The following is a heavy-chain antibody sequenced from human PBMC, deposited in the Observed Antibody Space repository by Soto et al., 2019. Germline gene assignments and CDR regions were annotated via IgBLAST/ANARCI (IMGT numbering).Heavy chain of an antibody. CDR1: GGSFSGYY. D-gene: IGHD2-15*01. Sequence: SETLSLTCAVYGGSFSGYYWSWIRQPPGKGLEWIGEINHSGSTNYNPSLKSRVIISVDTSKNQFSLKLSSVTAADTAVYYCARGSKKGAVAATPHNWFDPWGQGTLVTVSS. CDR2: INHSGST. V-gene: IGHV4-34*01. J-gene: IGHJ5*02. CDR3: ARGSKKGAVAATPHNWFDP.